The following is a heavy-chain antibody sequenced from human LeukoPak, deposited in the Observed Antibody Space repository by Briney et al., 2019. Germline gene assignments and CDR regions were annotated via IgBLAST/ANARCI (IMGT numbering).Heavy chain of an antibody. CDR2: IIPIFGTA. J-gene: IGHJ5*02. CDR1: GGTFSSYA. CDR3: ARSLFRRGKYCSSTSCYSTTPNWFDP. D-gene: IGHD2-2*02. Sequence: ASVKVSCKASGGTFSSYAISWVRQAPGQGLEWMGGIIPIFGTANYAQKFQGRVTITADESTSTAYMELSSLRPEDTAVYYCARSLFRRGKYCSSTSCYSTTPNWFDPWGQGTLVTVSS. V-gene: IGHV1-69*13.